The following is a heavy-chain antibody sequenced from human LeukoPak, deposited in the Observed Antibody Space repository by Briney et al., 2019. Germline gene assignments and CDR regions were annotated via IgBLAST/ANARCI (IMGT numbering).Heavy chain of an antibody. Sequence: GGSLRLSCAASGFTFSSYAMSWVRQAPGKVLEWVAAIRGIGGSTYYADSVKGRVTISRDNSKNTLYLQMNSLRAVDTAVYYCANPLGELFFWGQGTLVTVSS. J-gene: IGHJ4*02. V-gene: IGHV3-23*01. D-gene: IGHD3-10*01. CDR3: ANPLGELFF. CDR2: IRGIGGST. CDR1: GFTFSSYA.